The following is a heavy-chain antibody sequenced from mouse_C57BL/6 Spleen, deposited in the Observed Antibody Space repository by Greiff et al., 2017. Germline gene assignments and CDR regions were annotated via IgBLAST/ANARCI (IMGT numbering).Heavy chain of an antibody. Sequence: QVQLQQSGAELVRPGSSVKLSCKASGYTFTSYWMHWVKQRPIQGLEWIGNIDPSDSETNYNQKFKDKATLTVDKSSSNAYMQLSSLTSEDSAVYYCAGTVLNAIDYWGQGTSVTVSS. CDR1: GYTFTSYW. V-gene: IGHV1-52*01. D-gene: IGHD3-3*01. CDR3: AGTVLNAIDY. J-gene: IGHJ4*01. CDR2: IDPSDSET.